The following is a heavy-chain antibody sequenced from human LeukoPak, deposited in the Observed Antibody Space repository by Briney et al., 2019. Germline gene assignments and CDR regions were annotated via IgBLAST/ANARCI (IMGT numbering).Heavy chain of an antibody. Sequence: ASVKVSCKASGYTFTNYVMHWVRQAPGQRLEWMGWINAGNGNTMYSQRFQGRVTITRDTTATTGYMELSSLRSEDTAVYYCARFGTTFPLDYWGQGTLVTAPS. V-gene: IGHV1-3*01. CDR2: INAGNGNT. J-gene: IGHJ4*02. CDR3: ARFGTTFPLDY. CDR1: GYTFTNYV. D-gene: IGHD2/OR15-2a*01.